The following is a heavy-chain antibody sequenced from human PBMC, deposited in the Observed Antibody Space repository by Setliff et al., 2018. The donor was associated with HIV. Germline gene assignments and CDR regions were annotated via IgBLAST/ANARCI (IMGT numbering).Heavy chain of an antibody. Sequence: SETLSLTCTVSGGSITSGHYYWAWIRQPPGKGLEWIGNILNGVNTYYNPSLKSRVTISVDMSKNQFSLKLSSVTAADTAVYYCARQPHDFDSSGYYGDAFDIWGQGTMVTVSS. J-gene: IGHJ3*02. CDR3: ARQPHDFDSSGYYGDAFDI. CDR1: GGSITSGHYY. D-gene: IGHD3-22*01. V-gene: IGHV4-39*01. CDR2: ILNGVNT.